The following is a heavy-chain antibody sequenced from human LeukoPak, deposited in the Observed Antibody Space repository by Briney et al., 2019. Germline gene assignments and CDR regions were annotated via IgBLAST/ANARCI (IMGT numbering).Heavy chain of an antibody. Sequence: GGSLRLSCAASGFTFDDYGMSWVRQAPGKGLEWVSGINWNGGTTGNADAVKGRFTISRDNAKNSLYLQMNSLRAEDMALYYCARSYGSGTYYDPFDYWGQGTLVTVSS. D-gene: IGHD3-10*01. CDR3: ARSYGSGTYYDPFDY. V-gene: IGHV3-20*04. CDR1: GFTFDDYG. CDR2: INWNGGTT. J-gene: IGHJ4*02.